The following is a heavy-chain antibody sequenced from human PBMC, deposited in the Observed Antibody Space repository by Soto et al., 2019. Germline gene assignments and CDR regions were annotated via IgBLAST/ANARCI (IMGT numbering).Heavy chain of an antibody. CDR3: ARDSNAWFPYYGIDV. D-gene: IGHD3-10*01. J-gene: IGHJ6*02. CDR2: ISDSGST. V-gene: IGHV4-59*01. CDR1: GGSIDYYY. Sequence: SETLSLTCTVSGGSIDYYYWSWIRQPPGKGLEWLGYISDSGSTRYNPSLRSRVTISVDTSKNQFSLKLNSVTAADTAVYYCARDSNAWFPYYGIDVCGQGTTVTVYS.